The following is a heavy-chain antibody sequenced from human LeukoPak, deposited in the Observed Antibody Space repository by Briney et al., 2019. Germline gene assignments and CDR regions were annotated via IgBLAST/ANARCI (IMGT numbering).Heavy chain of an antibody. V-gene: IGHV4-39*02. Sequence: SETLSLTCTVSGGSISSSNYYWGWIRQPPGKGLEWIGSIYYSGSTYYNSSLKSRVTISVDTSKSQFSLNLRSVTAADTAVYYCATEKSSGYHWGQGTLVTVSS. CDR3: ATEKSSGYH. CDR2: IYYSGST. D-gene: IGHD3-22*01. J-gene: IGHJ4*02. CDR1: GGSISSSNYY.